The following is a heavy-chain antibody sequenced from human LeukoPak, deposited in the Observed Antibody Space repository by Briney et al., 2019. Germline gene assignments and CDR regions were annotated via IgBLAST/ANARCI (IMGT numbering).Heavy chain of an antibody. Sequence: PSETLSLTCTVSGGSISSYYWSWIRQPPGKGLEWIGYIYYSGSTNYNPSLKSRVTISVDTSKNQFSLKLSSVTAADTAVYYCASGFPFDYWGQGTLVTVSS. D-gene: IGHD2-2*03. CDR3: ASGFPFDY. V-gene: IGHV4-59*08. J-gene: IGHJ4*02. CDR2: IYYSGST. CDR1: GGSISSYY.